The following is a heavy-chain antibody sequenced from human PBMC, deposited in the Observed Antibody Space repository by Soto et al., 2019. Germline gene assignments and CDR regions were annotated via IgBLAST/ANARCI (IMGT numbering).Heavy chain of an antibody. Sequence: GESLKISCTGSGYSFTRYWISWLRQMPGKGLQCIGMIDPSDSYTNYSPSFQGHVTNSADKSISTAYLQWSSLKASDTAMYYCAREGIVVVPAARFASYYYYYGMDVWGQGTTVTVSS. CDR3: AREGIVVVPAARFASYYYYYGMDV. J-gene: IGHJ6*02. CDR2: IDPSDSYT. D-gene: IGHD2-2*01. V-gene: IGHV5-10-1*01. CDR1: GYSFTRYW.